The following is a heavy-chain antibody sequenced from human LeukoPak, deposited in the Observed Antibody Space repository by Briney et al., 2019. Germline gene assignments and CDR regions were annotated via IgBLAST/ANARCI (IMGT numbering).Heavy chain of an antibody. D-gene: IGHD2-2*01. J-gene: IGHJ4*02. Sequence: GGSLRLSCAASGFTVSSNYMSWVRQAPGKGLEWVSVIYSGGSTYYADSVKGRFTISRDNSKNTLYLQMNSLRAEDTAVYYCARDYGDTYPGYFDYWGQGTLVTVSS. CDR3: ARDYGDTYPGYFDY. CDR1: GFTVSSNY. CDR2: IYSGGST. V-gene: IGHV3-53*01.